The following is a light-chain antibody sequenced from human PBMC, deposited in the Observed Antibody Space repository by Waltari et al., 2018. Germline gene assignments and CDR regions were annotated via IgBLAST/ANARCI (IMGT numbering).Light chain of an antibody. Sequence: QSALTQPASVSGSPGQSITISCTGATSDIGTYKLVSWYQHHPGKAPKLLIYEANKRPSGISDGVSGSRSGSTASLTISGLQAEDEADYYCCSYVGGGTHVFGPGSRVTVL. CDR1: TSDIGTYKL. J-gene: IGLJ1*01. V-gene: IGLV2-23*01. CDR3: CSYVGGGTHV. CDR2: EAN.